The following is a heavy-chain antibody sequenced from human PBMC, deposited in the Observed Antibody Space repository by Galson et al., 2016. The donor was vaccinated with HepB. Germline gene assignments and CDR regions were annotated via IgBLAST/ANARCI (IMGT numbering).Heavy chain of an antibody. J-gene: IGHJ2*01. CDR1: GYTFTSYA. V-gene: IGHV1-3*01. CDR3: ARVGRYNEGNAYYLWYWYFDL. D-gene: IGHD3-16*01. CDR2: IDAGNGQT. Sequence: SVKVSCKASGYTFTSYAIHWVRQAPGQSLEWMGWIDAGNGQTKYSQKFQGRVTITSDTFARTAYMELSSLRPEDTAVYYCARVGRYNEGNAYYLWYWYFDLWGRGTLVTVSS.